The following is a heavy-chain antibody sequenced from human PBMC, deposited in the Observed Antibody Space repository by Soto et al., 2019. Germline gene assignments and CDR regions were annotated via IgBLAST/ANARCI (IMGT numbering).Heavy chain of an antibody. CDR2: ISGSGGST. CDR1: GFKFSSYA. V-gene: IGHV3-23*01. J-gene: IGHJ4*02. CDR3: AKDSLEWLFSYDY. Sequence: GGSLRLSYEASGFKFSSYAMSWVRQATGKGLEWVSAISGSGGSTYYADSVKGRFTISRDNSKNTLYLQMNSLRAEDTAVYYCAKDSLEWLFSYDYWGQGTLVTVSS. D-gene: IGHD3-3*01.